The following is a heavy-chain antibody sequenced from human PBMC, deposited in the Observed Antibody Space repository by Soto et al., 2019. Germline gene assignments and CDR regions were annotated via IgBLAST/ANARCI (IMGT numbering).Heavy chain of an antibody. Sequence: EVQLLESGGGLVQPGGSLRRSCAASGFSFSTYAMSWVRQAPGKGLEWVSSISSSGRYTYYAASVKGRFTLSRDDSKNTLFLQMNSLRVDDTAVYHCAKGRQWELPLDFWGQGTLVTVSS. CDR3: AKGRQWELPLDF. V-gene: IGHV3-23*01. CDR2: ISSSGRYT. D-gene: IGHD1-26*01. CDR1: GFSFSTYA. J-gene: IGHJ4*02.